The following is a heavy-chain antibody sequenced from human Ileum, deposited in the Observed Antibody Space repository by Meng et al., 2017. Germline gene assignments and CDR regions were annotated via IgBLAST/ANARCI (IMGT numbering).Heavy chain of an antibody. CDR2: TYYRSKWYN. V-gene: IGHV6-1*01. D-gene: IGHD7-27*01. Sequence: QLTQPGPGLEKPSQPLSPPCAISGDSVSRNSATWSWIRQSPSRGLEWLGRTYYRSKWYNDYAVSVKGRITINPDTSKNQFSLQLNSMTPEDTAVYYCARGSWGFDFWGQGTLVTVSS. J-gene: IGHJ4*02. CDR3: ARGSWGFDF. CDR1: GDSVSRNSAT.